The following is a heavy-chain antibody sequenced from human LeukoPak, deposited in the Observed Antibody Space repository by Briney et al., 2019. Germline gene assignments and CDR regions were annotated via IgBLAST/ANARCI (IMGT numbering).Heavy chain of an antibody. CDR1: GFTFSRYE. CDR2: ISSSGSTI. Sequence: PGGSLRLSSAASGFTFSRYEMNWVRQAPGKGLEWVSYISSSGSTIYYADSVKGRFTISRDNAKNSLYLQMNSLRAEDTAVYYCARSDSSSGYWGQGTLVTVSS. J-gene: IGHJ4*02. V-gene: IGHV3-48*03. D-gene: IGHD6-6*01. CDR3: ARSDSSSGY.